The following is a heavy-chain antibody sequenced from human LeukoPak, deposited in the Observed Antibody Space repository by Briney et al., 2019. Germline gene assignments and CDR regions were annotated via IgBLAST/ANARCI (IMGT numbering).Heavy chain of an antibody. Sequence: SETLSLTCTVSGASVTTFYWSWFRQPPGKGLEWIGYIYYSGVTNYNPPLKSRVTMSVDTSKNQFSLKVTSVTAADTAIYYCARDQVVHEWFDPWGQGILVTVSS. D-gene: IGHD3-22*01. V-gene: IGHV4-59*02. CDR2: IYYSGVT. CDR1: GASVTTFY. CDR3: ARDQVVHEWFDP. J-gene: IGHJ5*02.